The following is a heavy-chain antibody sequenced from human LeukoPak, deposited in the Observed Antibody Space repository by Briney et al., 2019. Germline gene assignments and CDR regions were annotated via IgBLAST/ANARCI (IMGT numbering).Heavy chain of an antibody. Sequence: PSETLSLTCTVSGGSISSYYWSWIRQPPGKGLEWIGYIYYSGSTNYNPSLKSRVTISVDTSKNQFSLKLSSVTAADTAVYYCARVIGIAAASGEYYFDYWGQGTLVTVSS. CDR1: GGSISSYY. CDR2: IYYSGST. J-gene: IGHJ4*02. D-gene: IGHD6-13*01. V-gene: IGHV4-59*01. CDR3: ARVIGIAAASGEYYFDY.